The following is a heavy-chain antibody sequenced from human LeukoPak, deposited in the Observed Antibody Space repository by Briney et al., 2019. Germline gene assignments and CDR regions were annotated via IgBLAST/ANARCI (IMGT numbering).Heavy chain of an antibody. J-gene: IGHJ6*02. V-gene: IGHV3-48*04. CDR2: ISTGSSTM. Sequence: GGSLRLSCAASGFTFSSYDMNWVRQAPGKGLEWVSYISTGSSTMYYADSVKGRFTISRDNAKNSLYLQMNSLRAEDTAVYYCARGKLLRFLEWPFYGMDVWGQGTTVTVSS. CDR1: GFTFSSYD. D-gene: IGHD3-3*01. CDR3: ARGKLLRFLEWPFYGMDV.